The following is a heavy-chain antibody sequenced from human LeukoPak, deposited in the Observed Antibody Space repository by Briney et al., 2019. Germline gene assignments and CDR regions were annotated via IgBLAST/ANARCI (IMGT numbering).Heavy chain of an antibody. J-gene: IGHJ4*02. Sequence: KPSETLSLTCTVSGYSISSGYYWGWIRQPPGKGLEWIGSIYHSGRTFYNPSLKSRVTISVDTSKNQFSLKLSSVTAADTAVYYCAREIAVGYFDYWGQGTLVTVSS. CDR3: AREIAVGYFDY. D-gene: IGHD6-19*01. V-gene: IGHV4-38-2*02. CDR1: GYSISSGYY. CDR2: IYHSGRT.